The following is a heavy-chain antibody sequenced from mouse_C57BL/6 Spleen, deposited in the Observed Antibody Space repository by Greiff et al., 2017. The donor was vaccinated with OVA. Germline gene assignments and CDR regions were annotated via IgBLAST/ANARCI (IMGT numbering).Heavy chain of an antibody. D-gene: IGHD4-1*01. V-gene: IGHV5-4*01. J-gene: IGHJ3*01. CDR1: GFTFSSYA. CDR3: ARELTGVSWFAY. Sequence: EVKVEESGGGLVKPGGSLKLSCAASGFTFSSYAMSWVRQTPEKRLEWVATISDGGSYTYYPDNVKGRFTISRDNAKNNLYLQMSHLKSEDTAMYYCARELTGVSWFAYWGQGTLVTVSA. CDR2: ISDGGSYT.